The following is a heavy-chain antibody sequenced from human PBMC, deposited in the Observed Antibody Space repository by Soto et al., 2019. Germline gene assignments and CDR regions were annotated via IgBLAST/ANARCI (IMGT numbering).Heavy chain of an antibody. CDR1: GFTFSSYG. D-gene: IGHD3-10*01. CDR2: IWYDGSNK. Sequence: GGSLRLSCAASGFTFSSYGMHWVRQAPGKGLEWVAVIWYDGSNKYYADSVKGRFTISRDNSKNTLYLQMNSLRAEDTAVYYCARDRGYYYGSGSRTSAYYYGMDVWGQGTTVTVSS. CDR3: ARDRGYYYGSGSRTSAYYYGMDV. J-gene: IGHJ6*02. V-gene: IGHV3-33*01.